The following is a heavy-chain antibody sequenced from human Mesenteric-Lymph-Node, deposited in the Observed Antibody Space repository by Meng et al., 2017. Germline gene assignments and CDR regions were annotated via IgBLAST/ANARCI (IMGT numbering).Heavy chain of an antibody. V-gene: IGHV4-4*02. Sequence: QVPLQEPGPGLVKASGTLSLTCAVSGASISSDWWSWVRQPPGKGLEWIGEIYQTGSTNYNPSLKSRVTISIDKSKNQFSLKLTSVTAADTALYYCARDPTAVAGYFDYWGRGTLVTVSS. CDR1: GASISSDW. CDR3: ARDPTAVAGYFDY. D-gene: IGHD6-19*01. J-gene: IGHJ4*02. CDR2: IYQTGST.